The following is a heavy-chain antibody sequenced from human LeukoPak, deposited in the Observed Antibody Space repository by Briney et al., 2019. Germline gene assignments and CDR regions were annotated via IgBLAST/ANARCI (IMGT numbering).Heavy chain of an antibody. D-gene: IGHD3-22*01. J-gene: IGHJ3*01. CDR2: IKEDGSEE. Sequence: PGGSLRLSCAASGFTFSRYWMSWVRQAPGKGLEWVANIKEDGSEEYYVDSVKGRFTISRDNAKKSLYLQMNSLRAEDTAVYYCARDQVLAMIGVLQGAFDLWGQGTMVTVSS. V-gene: IGHV3-7*01. CDR3: ARDQVLAMIGVLQGAFDL. CDR1: GFTFSRYW.